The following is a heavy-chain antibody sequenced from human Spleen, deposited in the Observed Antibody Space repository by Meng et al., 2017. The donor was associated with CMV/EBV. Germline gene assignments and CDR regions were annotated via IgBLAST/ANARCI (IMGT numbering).Heavy chain of an antibody. CDR2: IYTSGST. V-gene: IGHV4-4*07. Sequence: VPLQEAGPGLVKSSETLSLTCDVSGGSISSYYWSWIRQPAGKGLEWIGRIYTSGSTNYNPSLKSRVTMSVDTSKNQFSLKLSSVTAADTAVYYCARAGGVVGSSWYAYFYYWGQGTLVTVSS. J-gene: IGHJ4*02. CDR1: GGSISSYY. CDR3: ARAGGVVGSSWYAYFYY. D-gene: IGHD6-13*01.